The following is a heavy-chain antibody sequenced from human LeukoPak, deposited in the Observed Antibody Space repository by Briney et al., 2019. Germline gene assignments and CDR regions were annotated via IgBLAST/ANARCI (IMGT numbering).Heavy chain of an antibody. CDR2: IRYDGSNK. CDR1: GFTFSSYG. V-gene: IGHV3-33*01. D-gene: IGHD1-26*01. CDR3: AREGGSGSYYPYYYYGMDV. Sequence: GGSLRLSCAASGFTFSSYGMHWVRQAPGKGLEWVAVIRYDGSNKYYADSVKGRFTISRDNSKNTLYLQMNSLRAEDTAVYYCAREGGSGSYYPYYYYGMDVWGQGTTVTVSS. J-gene: IGHJ6*02.